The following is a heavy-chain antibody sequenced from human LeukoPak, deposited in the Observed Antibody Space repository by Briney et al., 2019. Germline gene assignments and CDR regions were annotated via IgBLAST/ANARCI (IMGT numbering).Heavy chain of an antibody. CDR3: APPLDYYDSSGHHPGGD. CDR2: IKEDGTRK. D-gene: IGHD3-22*01. V-gene: IGHV3-7*03. CDR1: GFTFSSHW. J-gene: IGHJ4*02. Sequence: GGSLRLSCAASGFTFSSHWMTWVRQAPGKGLEWVANIKEDGTRKNYMDSVKGRFTISRDNAKNSLYLQMSGLRAEDTALYYCAPPLDYYDSSGHHPGGDWGQGTLVTASS.